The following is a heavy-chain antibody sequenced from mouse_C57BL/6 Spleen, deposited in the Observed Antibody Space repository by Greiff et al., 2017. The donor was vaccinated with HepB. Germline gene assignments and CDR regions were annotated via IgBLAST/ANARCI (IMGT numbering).Heavy chain of an antibody. D-gene: IGHD1-1*01. V-gene: IGHV1-52*01. CDR2: IDPSDSET. J-gene: IGHJ2*01. CDR1: GYTFTSYW. Sequence: QVQLKQPGAELVRPGSSVKLSCKASGYTFTSYWMHWVKQRPIQGLEWIGNIDPSDSETHYNQKFKDKATLTVDKSSSTAYMQLSSLTSEDSAVYYCARWGYYGSSPFDYWGQGTTLTVSS. CDR3: ARWGYYGSSPFDY.